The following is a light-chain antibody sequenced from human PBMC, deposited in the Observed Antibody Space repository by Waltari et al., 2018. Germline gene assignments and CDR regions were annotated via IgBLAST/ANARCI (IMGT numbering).Light chain of an antibody. Sequence: QSALTQPASVSGSPGQSITISCTGTSSDIGRYNYVSWYQQYPGKAPKLMIHNVSDRPSGVSNRFSGSKLGNTASLTVSGLQSEDEADYYCSSYTSSKTYVFGTGTKVTVL. J-gene: IGLJ1*01. CDR1: SSDIGRYNY. CDR2: NVS. V-gene: IGLV2-14*03. CDR3: SSYTSSKTYV.